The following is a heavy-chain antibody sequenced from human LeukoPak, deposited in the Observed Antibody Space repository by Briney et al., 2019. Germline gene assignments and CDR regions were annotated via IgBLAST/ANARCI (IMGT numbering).Heavy chain of an antibody. CDR3: ARDKSRTYGSADAFDI. D-gene: IGHD3-10*01. J-gene: IGHJ3*02. CDR2: INHSGST. Sequence: SETLSLTCAVYSGSFSGYYWNWIRQPPGKGLEWIGEINHSGSTNYNPSLKSRVTISVDTSKNQFSLKLSSVTAADTAVYYCARDKSRTYGSADAFDIWGQGTMVTVSS. V-gene: IGHV4-34*01. CDR1: SGSFSGYY.